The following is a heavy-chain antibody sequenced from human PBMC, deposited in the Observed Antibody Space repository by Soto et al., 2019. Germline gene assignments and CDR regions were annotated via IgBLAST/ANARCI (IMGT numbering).Heavy chain of an antibody. V-gene: IGHV3-30*03. CDR3: ARPNSAAGTMEFDY. D-gene: IGHD6-13*01. CDR1: GFTFSSYG. CDR2: ISYDGSNK. J-gene: IGHJ4*02. Sequence: QVQLVESGGGVVQPGRSLRLSCAASGFTFSSYGMHWVRQAPGKGLEWVAVISYDGSNKYYADSVKGRFTISRDNSKNTLYLQMNSLRAEDTAVYYCARPNSAAGTMEFDYWGPGTLVTVSS.